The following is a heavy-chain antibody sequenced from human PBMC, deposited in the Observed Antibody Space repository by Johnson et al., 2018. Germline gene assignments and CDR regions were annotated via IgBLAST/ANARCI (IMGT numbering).Heavy chain of an antibody. Sequence: QVQLVQSGGGVVQPGRSLRLSCAASGFTFSNYGMHWVRQAPGKGLEWVAVVSYDGSNKYYADSVKGRFTISRDNSKNTVNLQMNSLRTEETAVYYCAKILGRWAFDIWGQGTMVTVSS. J-gene: IGHJ3*02. CDR1: GFTFSNYG. CDR2: VSYDGSNK. D-gene: IGHD4-23*01. CDR3: AKILGRWAFDI. V-gene: IGHV3-30*18.